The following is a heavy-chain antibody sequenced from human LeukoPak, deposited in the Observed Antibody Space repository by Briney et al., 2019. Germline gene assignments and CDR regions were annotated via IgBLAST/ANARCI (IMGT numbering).Heavy chain of an antibody. Sequence: LGESLKISCKGSGYTFTTYWIGWMRQMPGKDLEWMGIIHPGNSYTRYSPSFQGQVTISVDKSISTAFLQWSSLKASDTAMYYCVKIPRTYCAGGSCFDYWGQGTLVTVSS. CDR2: IHPGNSYT. CDR3: VKIPRTYCAGGSCFDY. CDR1: GYTFTTYW. J-gene: IGHJ4*02. D-gene: IGHD2-15*01. V-gene: IGHV5-51*01.